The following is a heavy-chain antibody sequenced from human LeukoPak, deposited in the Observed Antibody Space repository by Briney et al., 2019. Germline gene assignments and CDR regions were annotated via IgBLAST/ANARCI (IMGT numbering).Heavy chain of an antibody. Sequence: SGGSLRLSCIGSGFNFTYYAIYWVRQAPGKGLEWVAVVSYDGNDGHYADSVKGRFSISRDNSQNTVTLQMNNLRVDDTAIYYCAKLAWNDGSYYFDYWGQGTLVTVSS. D-gene: IGHD1-1*01. V-gene: IGHV3-30*18. CDR3: AKLAWNDGSYYFDY. CDR2: VSYDGNDG. CDR1: GFNFTYYA. J-gene: IGHJ4*02.